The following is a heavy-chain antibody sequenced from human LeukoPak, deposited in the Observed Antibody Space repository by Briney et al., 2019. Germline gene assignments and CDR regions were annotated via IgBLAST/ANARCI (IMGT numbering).Heavy chain of an antibody. J-gene: IGHJ4*02. V-gene: IGHV4-39*07. Sequence: SETLSLTCTVSGGSISSSNNFWGWIRQPPGKGLEWIGEINHSGSTNYNPSLKSRVTISVDTSKNQFCLKLSSVTAADTAVYYCARTIGYSYGYSDYWGQGTLVTVSS. D-gene: IGHD5-18*01. CDR3: ARTIGYSYGYSDY. CDR1: GGSISSSNNF. CDR2: INHSGST.